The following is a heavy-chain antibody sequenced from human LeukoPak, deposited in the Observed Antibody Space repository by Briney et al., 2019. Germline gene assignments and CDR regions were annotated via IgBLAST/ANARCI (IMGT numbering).Heavy chain of an antibody. D-gene: IGHD2-15*01. V-gene: IGHV3-23*01. CDR1: GFNFSTYA. J-gene: IGHJ6*02. CDR3: AKALPAASYYAMDV. Sequence: GGSLRLSCAASGFNFSTYAMSWVRQALGKGLEWVSTISGSGGSTHYADSVKGRFTISRDNSKNTLFLQMNSLRAEDTAIYYCAKALPAASYYAMDVWGQGTTVTVSS. CDR2: ISGSGGST.